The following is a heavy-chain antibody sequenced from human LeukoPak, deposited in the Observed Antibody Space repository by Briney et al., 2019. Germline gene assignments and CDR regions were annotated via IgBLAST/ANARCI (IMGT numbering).Heavy chain of an antibody. D-gene: IGHD2/OR15-2a*01. Sequence: GGSLRLSCAASGFTFSNYVMSWVRQAPGKGLKWVAVISYDGSNKYYADSVKGRFTISRDNSKNTLYLQMNSLRAEDTAVYYCARDSGVLVLWPRDPSDAFDIWGQGTMVTVSS. J-gene: IGHJ3*02. CDR1: GFTFSNYV. V-gene: IGHV3-30-3*01. CDR2: ISYDGSNK. CDR3: ARDSGVLVLWPRDPSDAFDI.